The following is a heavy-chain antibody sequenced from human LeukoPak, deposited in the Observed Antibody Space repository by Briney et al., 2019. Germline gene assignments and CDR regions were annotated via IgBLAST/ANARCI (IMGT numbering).Heavy chain of an antibody. Sequence: SQTLSLTCAISGDSVSSNSAAWNWIRQSPPRGLEWLGRTYYRSKWYTDYAVSVKSRITINPDISKNQFSLQLNSVTPDGTAVYYCARVVGGSPDYWGQGTLVTVSS. V-gene: IGHV6-1*01. D-gene: IGHD2-15*01. CDR3: ARVVGGSPDY. CDR1: GDSVSSNSAA. J-gene: IGHJ4*02. CDR2: TYYRSKWYT.